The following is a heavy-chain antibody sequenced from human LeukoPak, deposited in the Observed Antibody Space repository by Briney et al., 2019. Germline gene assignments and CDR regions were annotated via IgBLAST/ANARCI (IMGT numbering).Heavy chain of an antibody. J-gene: IGHJ4*02. Sequence: GASVKVSCKVSGYTLTELSMHWVRQAPGKGLEWMGGFDPEDGETIYAQKFQGRVTMIEDTSTDTAYMELSSLRSEDTAVYYCALLTTVTPWYFDYWGQGTLVTVSS. D-gene: IGHD4-17*01. CDR1: GYTLTELS. V-gene: IGHV1-24*01. CDR2: FDPEDGET. CDR3: ALLTTVTPWYFDY.